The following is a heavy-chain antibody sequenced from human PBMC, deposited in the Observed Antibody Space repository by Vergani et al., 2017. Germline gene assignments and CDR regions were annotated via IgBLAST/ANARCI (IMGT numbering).Heavy chain of an antibody. D-gene: IGHD6-6*01. Sequence: VQLVESGGGVVQPGRSLRLSCAASGFTFSSYGMHWVRQAPGKGLEWVAVIWYDGSNKYYADSVKGRFIISRDNSKNTLYLQMNSLRAEDTAVYYCALSSSSGGHYYYGMDVWGQGTTVTVSS. CDR3: ALSSSSGGHYYYGMDV. J-gene: IGHJ6*02. CDR2: IWYDGSNK. CDR1: GFTFSSYG. V-gene: IGHV3-33*01.